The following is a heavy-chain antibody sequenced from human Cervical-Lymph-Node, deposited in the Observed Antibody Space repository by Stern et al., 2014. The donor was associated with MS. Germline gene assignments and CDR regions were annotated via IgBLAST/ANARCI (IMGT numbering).Heavy chain of an antibody. J-gene: IGHJ4*02. V-gene: IGHV3-33*01. CDR2: IWYDGSNK. CDR1: GFTFSSYG. CDR3: ARDQMGELYTNYFDY. D-gene: IGHD3-16*01. Sequence: VHLVESGGGVVQPGRSLRLSCAASGFTFSSYGMHWVRQAPGKGLEWVAVIWYDGSNKYYADSVKGRFTISRDNSKNTLYLQMNSLRAEDTAVYYCARDQMGELYTNYFDYWGQGTLVTVSS.